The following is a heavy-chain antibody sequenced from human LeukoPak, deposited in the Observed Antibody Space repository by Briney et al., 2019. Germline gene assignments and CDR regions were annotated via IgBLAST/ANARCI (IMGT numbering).Heavy chain of an antibody. J-gene: IGHJ4*02. CDR3: TRGFFGSGSSSFDY. CDR1: GFTFSSYW. CDR2: IKEDGSEE. V-gene: IGHV3-7*03. Sequence: GGSLRLSCAASGFTFSSYWMTWVRQAPGKGLECVANIKEDGSEEYYVDSVKGRFTISRDNAKNSLYLQMNSLRAEDTALYYCTRGFFGSGSSSFDYWGQGTLVTVSS. D-gene: IGHD3-10*01.